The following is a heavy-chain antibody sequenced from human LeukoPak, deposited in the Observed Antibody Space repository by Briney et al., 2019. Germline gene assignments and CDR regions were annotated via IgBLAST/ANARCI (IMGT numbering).Heavy chain of an antibody. Sequence: PGGSLRLSCAASGFTFSSYSMNWVRQAPGKGLEWVSYISSSSSTIYYADSVKGRFTISRDNAKNSLYLQMNSLRAEDTAVYYCAKDIGPRVGATSLVDYWGQGTLVTVSS. CDR3: AKDIGPRVGATSLVDY. J-gene: IGHJ4*02. CDR2: ISSSSSTI. V-gene: IGHV3-48*04. CDR1: GFTFSSYS. D-gene: IGHD1-26*01.